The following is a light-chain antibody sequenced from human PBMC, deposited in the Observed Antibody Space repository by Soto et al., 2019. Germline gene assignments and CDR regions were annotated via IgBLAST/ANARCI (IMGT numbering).Light chain of an antibody. Sequence: EVVMTQSPATLSVSPGDRATLSCRASQNIGTNVAWYQHKPGQAPRLPIYGASTRATDIPPRFSGSGSGSEFSLTVSGLQSEDFAVYYCQQYDNWPSFFTFGPGTKVDIQ. CDR2: GAS. CDR1: QNIGTN. V-gene: IGKV3-15*01. J-gene: IGKJ3*01. CDR3: QQYDNWPSFFT.